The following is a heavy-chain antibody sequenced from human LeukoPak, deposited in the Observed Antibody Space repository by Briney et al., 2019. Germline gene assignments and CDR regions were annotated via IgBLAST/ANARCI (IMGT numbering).Heavy chain of an antibody. D-gene: IGHD5-18*01. J-gene: IGHJ4*02. CDR3: ARGGVQLWFLPFDY. CDR2: ISSSSGYI. CDR1: GFTFSSYS. V-gene: IGHV3-21*01. Sequence: GGSLRLSCAASGFTFSSYSMNWVRQAPGKGLEWVSSISSSSGYIYYADSVKGRFTISRDNAKNSLYLQMNSLRAEDTAVYYCARGGVQLWFLPFDYWGQGTLVTASS.